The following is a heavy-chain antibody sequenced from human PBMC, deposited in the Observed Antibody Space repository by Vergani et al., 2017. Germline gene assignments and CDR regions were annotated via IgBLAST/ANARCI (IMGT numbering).Heavy chain of an antibody. CDR2: ISWNSGSI. D-gene: IGHD2-2*01. J-gene: IGHJ4*02. V-gene: IGHV3-9*01. CDR3: AKVNHYCSSTSCYFDY. CDR1: GFTFNQYG. Sequence: VQLVESGGGVVQPGRSLRLSCAASGFTFNQYGMHWVRQAPGKGLEWVSGISWNSGSIGYADSVKGRFTISRDNAKNSLYLQMNSLRAEDTALYYCAKVNHYCSSTSCYFDYWGQGTLVTVSS.